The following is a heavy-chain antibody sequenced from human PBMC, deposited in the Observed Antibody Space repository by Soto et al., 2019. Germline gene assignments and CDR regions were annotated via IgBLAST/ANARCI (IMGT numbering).Heavy chain of an antibody. Sequence: SETLSLTCTVSGGSVTSDEDYWTWIRQSPGKGLEWIGYISNSGSTGYNPSLKTRPSMSVDRSKNQFTLRLTSVTAADTAVYFCATESGSTYGYFDHWGQGTQVTSPQ. CDR2: ISNSGST. CDR1: GGSVTSDEDY. D-gene: IGHD5-18*01. V-gene: IGHV4-30-4*01. CDR3: ATESGSTYGYFDH. J-gene: IGHJ4*02.